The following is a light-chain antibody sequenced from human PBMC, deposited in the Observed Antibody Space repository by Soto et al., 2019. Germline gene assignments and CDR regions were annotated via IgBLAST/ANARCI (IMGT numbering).Light chain of an antibody. CDR1: TGAVTSDLH. CDR3: LLPSGGGYV. Sequence: QAVVTQEPSLTVSPGGTVTLTCASSTGAVTSDLHPNWFQQKPGQAPRALIYGTSNKHSWTPARFSGSLLGGKAALTLSGVHHEDEAEYYCLLPSGGGYVFGPGTKVTVL. J-gene: IGLJ1*01. CDR2: GTS. V-gene: IGLV7-43*01.